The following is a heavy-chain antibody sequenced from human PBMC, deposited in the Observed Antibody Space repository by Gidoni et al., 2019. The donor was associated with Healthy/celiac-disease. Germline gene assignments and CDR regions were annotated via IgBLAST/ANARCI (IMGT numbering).Heavy chain of an antibody. D-gene: IGHD2-15*01. V-gene: IGHV1-69*01. J-gene: IGHJ6*02. CDR1: GGTFSSYA. CDR2: IITIFCTA. Sequence: QVQLVQSGAEVKKPGSSVKVSCKASGGTFSSYAISWVRQSPGQGLEWMGGIITIFCTANYAQKFQGRVTITVDESTSTAYMELSSLRSEVTAVYYCASHCSGGSCYSGGDYYYGMDVWGQGTTVTVSS. CDR3: ASHCSGGSCYSGGDYYYGMDV.